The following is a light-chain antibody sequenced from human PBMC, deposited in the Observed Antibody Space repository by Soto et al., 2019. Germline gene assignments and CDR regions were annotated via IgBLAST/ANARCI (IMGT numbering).Light chain of an antibody. CDR1: SSDVGGYNY. J-gene: IGLJ2*01. Sequence: QSALTQPPSASGSLGQSVTISCTGTSSDVGGYNYVSWHQQHPGKAPKVMVYEVTKRPQGVPDRFSGSKSGNTASLTVSGRQAEDEADYYCSSFAGGGNPVLLGGGTQLAV. CDR2: EVT. V-gene: IGLV2-8*01. CDR3: SSFAGGGNPVL.